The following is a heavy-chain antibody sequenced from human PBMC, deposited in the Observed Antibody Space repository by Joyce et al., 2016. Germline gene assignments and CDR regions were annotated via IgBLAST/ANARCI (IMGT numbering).Heavy chain of an antibody. D-gene: IGHD3-3*01. CDR3: AKDRGGFGVVISSYLDY. J-gene: IGHJ4*02. Sequence: EVQLVESGGVVVQPGGSLRLSCAASGLTFDDYTMHWVRQAPGKGLEWVSLISWDGGSTYYADSVKCRFTISRDNSKNSLYLQMNSLRTEDTALYYCAKDRGGFGVVISSYLDYWGQGTLVTVSS. V-gene: IGHV3-43*01. CDR1: GLTFDDYT. CDR2: ISWDGGST.